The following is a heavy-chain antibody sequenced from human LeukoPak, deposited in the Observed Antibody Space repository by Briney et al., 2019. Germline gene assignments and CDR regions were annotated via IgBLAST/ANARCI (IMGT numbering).Heavy chain of an antibody. CDR3: ARSPLAMTTTD. CDR1: GGSISSGGYY. V-gene: IGHV4-31*03. Sequence: SETLSLTCTVSGGSISSGGYYWSWIRQHPGKGLEWIGYIYYSGSTYYNPSLKSRVTISVDTSKNQFSLKLSSVTAADTAVYYCARSPLAMTTTDWGQGTLVTVSS. CDR2: IYYSGST. D-gene: IGHD4-17*01. J-gene: IGHJ4*02.